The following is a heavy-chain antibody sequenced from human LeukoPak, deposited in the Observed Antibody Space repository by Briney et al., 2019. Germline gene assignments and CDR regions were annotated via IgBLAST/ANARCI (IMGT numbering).Heavy chain of an antibody. D-gene: IGHD6-13*01. Sequence: GGSLRLSCAASGFTFSSYAMSWVRQAPGKGLEWVSAISGSGGSTYYADSVKGRFTISRDNSKNTLYLQMNSLRAEDTAVYYCATHSSSWYKYFQHWGQGTLVTVSS. V-gene: IGHV3-23*01. CDR3: ATHSSSWYKYFQH. J-gene: IGHJ1*01. CDR1: GFTFSSYA. CDR2: ISGSGGST.